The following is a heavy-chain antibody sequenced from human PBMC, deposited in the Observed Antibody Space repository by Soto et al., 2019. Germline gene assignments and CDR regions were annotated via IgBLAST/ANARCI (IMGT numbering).Heavy chain of an antibody. CDR1: GGPINNSPQY. J-gene: IGHJ4*02. V-gene: IGHV4-39*01. CDR3: TRHPRTPDY. D-gene: IGHD2-15*01. CDR2: IHYGGTV. Sequence: QVQLQESGPGLVKPSETLSLTCTVSGGPINNSPQYWGWSRQPPGGGLEWIGTIHYGGTVYYNPSLKSRVTISVDTSKNQFSLQVNSVTAADTAVYYCTRHPRTPDYWGQGTLVTVSS.